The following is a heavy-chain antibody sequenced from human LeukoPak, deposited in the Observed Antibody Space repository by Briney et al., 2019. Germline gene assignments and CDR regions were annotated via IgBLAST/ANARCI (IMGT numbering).Heavy chain of an antibody. Sequence: PSETLSLTCTVSGGSISSYYWSWIRQPAGKGLEWIGRIYTSGSTNCNPSLKSRVTMSVDTPKNQFSLKVNSVTAADTAVYYCARVPRSYYYYYCMDVWGQGTLVTVSS. J-gene: IGHJ6*02. CDR3: ARVPRSYYYYYCMDV. CDR2: IYTSGST. CDR1: GGSISSYY. V-gene: IGHV4-4*07.